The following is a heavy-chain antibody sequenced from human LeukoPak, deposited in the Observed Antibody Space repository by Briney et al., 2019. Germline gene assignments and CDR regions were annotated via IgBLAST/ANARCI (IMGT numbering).Heavy chain of an antibody. Sequence: GASVKVSCKASGYTFTGYYMHWVRQAPGQGLEWTGWINPNSGGTNYAQKFQGRVTMTRDTPISTAYMELSRLRSDDTAVYYCGRGAEWEPFDYWGQGTLVTVSS. CDR2: INPNSGGT. D-gene: IGHD1-26*01. CDR1: GYTFTGYY. CDR3: GRGAEWEPFDY. V-gene: IGHV1-2*02. J-gene: IGHJ4*02.